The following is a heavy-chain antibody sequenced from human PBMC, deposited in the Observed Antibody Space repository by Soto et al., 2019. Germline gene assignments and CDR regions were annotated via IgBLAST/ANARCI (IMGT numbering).Heavy chain of an antibody. CDR1: GFTFDDYS. V-gene: IGHV3-43*01. CDR3: GKDGAVSDYTYLDY. Sequence: EVQLVESGGVVVQPGGSLRLPCAASGFTFDDYSMHWVRQAPGKGLEWVSLISWDGRSTYYADSVEGRFTISRDNSKNSLYLQMNSLTTEDTAFYYCGKDGAVSDYTYLDYWGQGALVTVSS. CDR2: ISWDGRST. D-gene: IGHD4-17*01. J-gene: IGHJ4*02.